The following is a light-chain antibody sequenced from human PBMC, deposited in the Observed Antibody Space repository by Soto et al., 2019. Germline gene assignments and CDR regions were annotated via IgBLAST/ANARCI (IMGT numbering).Light chain of an antibody. Sequence: QSVLTLQPSVSAAPGQKVTISCSGSSSNIGNNYVSWYQQLPGTAPKLLIYDSNKRPSGIPDRFSGSKSGTSATLGITGLQTGDEADYYCGTWDSSLSAVVFGGGTKLTVL. CDR3: GTWDSSLSAVV. V-gene: IGLV1-51*01. J-gene: IGLJ2*01. CDR1: SSNIGNNY. CDR2: DSN.